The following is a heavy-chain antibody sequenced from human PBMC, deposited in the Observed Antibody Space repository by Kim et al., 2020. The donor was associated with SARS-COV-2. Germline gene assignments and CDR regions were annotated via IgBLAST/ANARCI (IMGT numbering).Heavy chain of an antibody. D-gene: IGHD3-3*01. V-gene: IGHV4-34*01. CDR3: SRGFWSGKGQDY. CDR1: GGSFSGYY. CDR2: INHSGST. Sequence: SETLSLTCAVYGGSFSGYYWSWIRQPPGKGLEWIGEINHSGSTNYNPSLKSRVTISVDTSKNQFSLKLSSVTAADTAVYYCSRGFWSGKGQDYWGQGTLV. J-gene: IGHJ4*02.